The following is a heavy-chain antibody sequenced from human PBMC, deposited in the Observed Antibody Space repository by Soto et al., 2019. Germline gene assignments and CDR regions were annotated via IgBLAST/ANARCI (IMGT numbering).Heavy chain of an antibody. J-gene: IGHJ6*02. D-gene: IGHD4-17*01. CDR3: AKVADYGGNYRYYYYYGMDV. V-gene: IGHV3-30*18. CDR1: GFTFSSYG. Sequence: QVQLVESGGGVVQPGRSLRLSCAASGFTFSSYGMHWVRQAPGKGLEWVAVISYDGSNKYYADSVKGRFTISRDNSKNALYLQMNSLRAEDTAVYYCAKVADYGGNYRYYYYYGMDVWGQGTTVTVSS. CDR2: ISYDGSNK.